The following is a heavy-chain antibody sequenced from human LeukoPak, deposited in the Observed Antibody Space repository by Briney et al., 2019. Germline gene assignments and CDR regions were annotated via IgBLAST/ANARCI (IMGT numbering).Heavy chain of an antibody. D-gene: IGHD3-10*01. CDR2: IRNKANIYTT. CDR3: ARAGGRFGELLRGDVDY. J-gene: IGHJ4*02. V-gene: IGHV3-72*01. CDR1: GFTFSDHY. Sequence: GGSLRLSCAASGFTFSDHYMDWVRQAPGKGLEWVGRIRNKANIYTTEYAASVKGRFTISRDDSKNSLYLQMNSLRAEDTAVYYCARAGGRFGELLRGDVDYWGQGTLVTVSS.